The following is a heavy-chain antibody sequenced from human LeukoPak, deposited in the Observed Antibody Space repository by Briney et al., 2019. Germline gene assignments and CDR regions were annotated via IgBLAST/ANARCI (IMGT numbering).Heavy chain of an antibody. CDR3: AKDRLGGHDILTGYPSFDP. CDR1: GFTFSSYA. J-gene: IGHJ5*02. D-gene: IGHD3-9*01. V-gene: IGHV3-23*01. Sequence: GGSLRLSCAASGFTFSSYAMSWVRQAPGKGLERVSAISGSGGSTYYADSVKGRFTISRDNSKNTLYLQMNSLRAEDTAVYYCAKDRLGGHDILTGYPSFDPWRQGTLVTVST. CDR2: ISGSGGST.